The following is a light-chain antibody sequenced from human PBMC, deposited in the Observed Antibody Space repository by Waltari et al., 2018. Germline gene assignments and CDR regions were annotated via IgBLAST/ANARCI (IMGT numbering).Light chain of an antibody. V-gene: IGLV3-21*04. J-gene: IGLJ3*02. CDR2: YDS. Sequence: YVLTQPPSVSVDPGKTARLTCGGDKIGSKSVNWYQQKPGQAPVLVMFYDSDRPSEIPERFSGSNSGNTATLTISWVEAGDEADYHCQVWDDVTDSGVFGGGTKLTVL. CDR3: QVWDDVTDSGV. CDR1: KIGSKS.